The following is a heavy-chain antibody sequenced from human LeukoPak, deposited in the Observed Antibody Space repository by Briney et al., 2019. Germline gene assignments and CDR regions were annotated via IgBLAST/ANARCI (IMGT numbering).Heavy chain of an antibody. CDR2: ISGSGGST. J-gene: IGHJ4*02. CDR3: AKVYQWELPPTDY. V-gene: IGHV3-23*01. CDR1: GFTFSSYA. D-gene: IGHD1-26*01. Sequence: GGSLRLSCAASGFTFSSYAMRWVRQAPGKGLEWVSAISGSGGSTYYADCVKGRFTISRDNSKNTLYLQMNSLRAEDTAVYYCAKVYQWELPPTDYWGQGTLVTVSS.